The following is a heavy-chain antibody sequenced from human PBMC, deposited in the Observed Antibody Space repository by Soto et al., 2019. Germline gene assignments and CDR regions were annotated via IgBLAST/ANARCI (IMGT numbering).Heavy chain of an antibody. CDR2: IYYSGST. D-gene: IGHD3-3*01. Sequence: SETLSLTCTVSGGSISSTGYYWGLIRLPPGKGLEWIGSIYYSGSTYYNPSLKSRVTISVDTSKNQFSLKLSSVTAADTAVYSCARDTIFGVVYSEFDYSGQGTLVTVSS. V-gene: IGHV4-39*01. J-gene: IGHJ4*02. CDR1: GGSISSTGYY. CDR3: ARDTIFGVVYSEFDY.